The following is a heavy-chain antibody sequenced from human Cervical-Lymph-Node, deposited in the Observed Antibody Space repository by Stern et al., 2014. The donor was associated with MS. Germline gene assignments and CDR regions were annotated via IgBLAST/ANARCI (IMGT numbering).Heavy chain of an antibody. CDR3: ARRRSLLGPYAMDV. CDR2: IWYDGTEE. Sequence: VQLVQSGGGVVQPGRSLRLSCAASGFTFENYGMHWVRQAPGKGLEWVALIWYDGTEEYYTDSVKGRLTIFRDNSKRILYLQMNRLRAEDTAVYYCARRRSLLGPYAMDVWGQGTPVIVSS. V-gene: IGHV3-33*01. J-gene: IGHJ6*02. D-gene: IGHD3-16*01. CDR1: GFTFENYG.